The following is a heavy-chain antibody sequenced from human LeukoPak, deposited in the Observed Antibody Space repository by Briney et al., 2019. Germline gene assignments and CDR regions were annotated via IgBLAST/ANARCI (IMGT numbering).Heavy chain of an antibody. D-gene: IGHD3-10*01. CDR1: GDSISDYY. CDR3: ARQLELLWFGDFVAFDI. V-gene: IGHV4-59*08. Sequence: SETLSLTCTVSGDSISDYYWNWIRQPPGKGLEWIGYIYYSGSTNYNPSLKSRVTISVDTSKNQFSLKLSSVTAADTAVYYCARQLELLWFGDFVAFDIWGQGTTVTVSS. CDR2: IYYSGST. J-gene: IGHJ3*02.